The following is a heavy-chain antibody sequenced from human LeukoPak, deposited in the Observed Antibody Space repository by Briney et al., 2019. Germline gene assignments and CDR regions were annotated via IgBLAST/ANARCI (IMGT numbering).Heavy chain of an antibody. CDR1: GFTFSTYW. Sequence: GGSLRLSCAVSGFTFSTYWMSWVRQAPGKGLEWVANIKQDGSEKYYVDSVKGRFTISRDNAKNSLYLQMNSLRADDTAVYYCGRVYSSSSGRALDYWGQGTLVTVSS. J-gene: IGHJ4*02. D-gene: IGHD6-6*01. V-gene: IGHV3-7*01. CDR3: GRVYSSSSGRALDY. CDR2: IKQDGSEK.